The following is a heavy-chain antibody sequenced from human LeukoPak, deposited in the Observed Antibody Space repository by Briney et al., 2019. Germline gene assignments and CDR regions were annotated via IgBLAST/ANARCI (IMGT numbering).Heavy chain of an antibody. Sequence: ASVKVSCKASGYTFTSYGISWVRKAPGQGLEWMGWISAYNGNTNYAQKLQGRVTMTTDTSTSTAYMELRSLRSDDTAVYYCARDQTLIAVAGNDAFDIWGQGTMVTVSS. CDR3: ARDQTLIAVAGNDAFDI. CDR2: ISAYNGNT. V-gene: IGHV1-18*01. D-gene: IGHD6-19*01. J-gene: IGHJ3*02. CDR1: GYTFTSYG.